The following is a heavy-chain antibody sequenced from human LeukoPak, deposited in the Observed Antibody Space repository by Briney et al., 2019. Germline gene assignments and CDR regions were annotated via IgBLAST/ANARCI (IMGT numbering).Heavy chain of an antibody. CDR2: INHGGST. CDR1: GGSFSGYY. J-gene: IGHJ4*02. Sequence: SETLSLTCAVYGGSFSGYYWSWIRQPPGKGLEWIGEINHGGSTNYNPSLKSRVTISVDTSKNQFSLKLSSVTAADTAVYYCARGPPRRLADHWGQGTLATVSS. D-gene: IGHD6-19*01. CDR3: ARGPPRRLADH. V-gene: IGHV4-34*01.